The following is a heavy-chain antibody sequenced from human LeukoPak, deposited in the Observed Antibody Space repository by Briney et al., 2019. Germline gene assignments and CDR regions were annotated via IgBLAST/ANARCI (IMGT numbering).Heavy chain of an antibody. D-gene: IGHD4-17*01. CDR3: ARDSAYGDTYYYYYYMDV. J-gene: IGHJ6*03. Sequence: SETLSLTCTVSGGSISSGSYYWSWIRQPAGKGLEWIGRIYTSGSTNYNPSLKSRVTISVDTSKNQFSLKLSSVTAADTAVYFCARDSAYGDTYYYYYYMDVWGKGTTVTISS. V-gene: IGHV4-61*02. CDR2: IYTSGST. CDR1: GGSISSGSYY.